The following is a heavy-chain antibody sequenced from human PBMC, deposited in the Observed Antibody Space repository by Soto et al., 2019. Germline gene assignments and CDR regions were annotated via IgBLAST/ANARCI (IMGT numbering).Heavy chain of an antibody. CDR1: GFTFSSYG. CDR3: ARDRPYTYDFGDLDPYYYYGMDV. CDR2: IWYDGSNK. V-gene: IGHV3-33*01. Sequence: QVQLVESGGGVVQPGRSLRLSCAASGFTFSSYGMHWVRQAPGKGLEWVAVIWYDGSNKYYADSVKGRFTISRDNSKNTXXLXMXXLRAEDTAVYYCARDRPYTYDFGDLDPYYYYGMDVWGQGTTVTVSS. D-gene: IGHD4-17*01. J-gene: IGHJ6*02.